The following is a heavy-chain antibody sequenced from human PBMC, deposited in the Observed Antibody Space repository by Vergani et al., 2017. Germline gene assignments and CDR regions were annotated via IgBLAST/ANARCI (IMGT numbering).Heavy chain of an antibody. Sequence: EVLLLESGGDLIQPGGSLRLSCAASGFTFNKSPMSWVRQAPGRGLEWVSRINYSGDRTYYADSVKGRFIISRDNSKSTLHLQMDSLRVEDTAFYYCAKMSFSKSEDGGHQWGRGTLVTVSS. D-gene: IGHD2-15*01. CDR1: GFTFNKSP. CDR2: INYSGDRT. CDR3: AKMSFSKSEDGGHQ. J-gene: IGHJ4*02. V-gene: IGHV3-23*01.